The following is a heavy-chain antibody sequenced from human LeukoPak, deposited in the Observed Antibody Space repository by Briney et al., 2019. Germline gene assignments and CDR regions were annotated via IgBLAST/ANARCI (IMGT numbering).Heavy chain of an antibody. CDR1: GFTLSDHY. Sequence: GGSLRLSCVASGFTLSDHYMDWVRQAPGKGLEWVGRVRNKANGYRTEYAASVKGRFTVSEDASKSSLYLQMNSLKTEDTAVYYCARAGYCDAGTCYSDYFDYWGQGTLVTVSS. D-gene: IGHD2-15*01. J-gene: IGHJ4*02. CDR2: VRNKANGYRT. V-gene: IGHV3-72*01. CDR3: ARAGYCDAGTCYSDYFDY.